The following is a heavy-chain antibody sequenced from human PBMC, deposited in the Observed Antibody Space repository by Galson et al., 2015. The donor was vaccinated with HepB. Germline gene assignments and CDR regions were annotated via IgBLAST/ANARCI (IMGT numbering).Heavy chain of an antibody. D-gene: IGHD6-19*01. CDR2: IYWDDDK. CDR1: GFSLSTSGVG. J-gene: IGHJ4*02. V-gene: IGHV2-5*02. CDR3: AHRLRVAGRFYFDY. Sequence: PALVKPTQTLTLTCTFSGFSLSTSGVGVGWIRQPPGKALEWLALIYWDDDKRYSPSLKSRLTITKDTSKNQVVLTMTNMDPVDTATYYCAHRLRVAGRFYFDYWGQGTLVTVSS.